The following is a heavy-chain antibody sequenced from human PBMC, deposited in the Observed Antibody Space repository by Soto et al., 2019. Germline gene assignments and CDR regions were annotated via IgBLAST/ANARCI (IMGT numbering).Heavy chain of an antibody. J-gene: IGHJ4*02. CDR2: IYPGDSDT. Sequence: GESLKISCKGSGYTFSNYWIDWVRQMPGKGLEWMGIIYPGDSDTKYSPSFQGQVTMSADKSISTAYLQWNSLKASDTAMYYCARDGLSSSSSFDYWGQGTLVTVSS. CDR3: ARDGLSSSSSFDY. V-gene: IGHV5-51*01. D-gene: IGHD6-6*01. CDR1: GYTFSNYW.